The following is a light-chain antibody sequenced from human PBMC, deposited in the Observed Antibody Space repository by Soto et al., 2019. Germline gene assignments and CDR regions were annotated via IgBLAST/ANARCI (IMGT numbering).Light chain of an antibody. CDR2: EVS. CDR3: CSYAGNRTYV. CDR1: SSDVGNYNL. V-gene: IGLV2-23*02. J-gene: IGLJ1*01. Sequence: QSVLTQPASVSGSPGQSSSISCTGTSSDVGNYNLVSWYQQHPGKAPKVMIYEVSQRPSGVSNRFSASKSGNTASLTISGLQAEDEADYYCCSYAGNRTYVFGSGTKVTVL.